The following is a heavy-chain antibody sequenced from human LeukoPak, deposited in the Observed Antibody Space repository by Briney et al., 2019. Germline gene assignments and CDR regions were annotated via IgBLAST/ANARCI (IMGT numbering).Heavy chain of an antibody. CDR1: GFTFDDYG. D-gene: IGHD3-16*02. J-gene: IGHJ3*02. Sequence: GGSLRLSCAASGFTFDDYGMSWVRQAPGKGLEWVSGINWNGGSTGYADSAKGRFTISRDNAKNSLYLQMNSLRAEDTALYYCARERIVWGSYRYSYAFDIWGQGTMVTVSS. CDR2: INWNGGST. V-gene: IGHV3-20*04. CDR3: ARERIVWGSYRYSYAFDI.